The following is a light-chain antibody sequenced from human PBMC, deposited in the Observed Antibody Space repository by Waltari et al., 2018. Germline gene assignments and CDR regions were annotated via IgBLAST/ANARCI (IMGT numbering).Light chain of an antibody. CDR3: HQYGASPET. CDR2: AAS. J-gene: IGKJ1*01. Sequence: EIVLTQSPGTLSLSPGERATLPCRTSQSVSNNYLAWYQHKSGQAPRLLIFAASARAAGIPDRFSGSGSGTDFTLTISRLEPEDFAVYYCHQYGASPETFGQGTKVEIK. V-gene: IGKV3-20*01. CDR1: QSVSNNY.